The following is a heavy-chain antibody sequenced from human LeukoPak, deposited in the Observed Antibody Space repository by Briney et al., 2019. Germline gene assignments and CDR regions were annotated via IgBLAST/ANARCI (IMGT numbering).Heavy chain of an antibody. J-gene: IGHJ6*02. CDR3: ARDYRQTAMVNYYGMDV. D-gene: IGHD5-18*01. CDR1: GFTFSSYG. CDR2: ISYDGSNK. Sequence: PGGSLRLSCAASGFTFSSYGMHWVRQAPGKGLEWVAVISYDGSNKYYADSVKGRFTISRDNSKNTLYLQMNSLRAEDTAVYYCARDYRQTAMVNYYGMDVWGQGTTVTVSS. V-gene: IGHV3-30*03.